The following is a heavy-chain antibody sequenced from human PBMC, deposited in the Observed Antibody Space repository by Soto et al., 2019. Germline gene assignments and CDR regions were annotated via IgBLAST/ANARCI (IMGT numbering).Heavy chain of an antibody. D-gene: IGHD2-2*01. CDR2: IDDGGAST. Sequence: GGSLRLSCEASGFTFINYAMSWVRQAPGKGLEWVSGIDDGGASTYYADSMKGRFTISRDNSKNTLYLQMNGLRVEDTAVYYCAKDVYRSATMPCFDNWGQGTLVTVS. V-gene: IGHV3-23*01. CDR1: GFTFINYA. CDR3: AKDVYRSATMPCFDN. J-gene: IGHJ4*02.